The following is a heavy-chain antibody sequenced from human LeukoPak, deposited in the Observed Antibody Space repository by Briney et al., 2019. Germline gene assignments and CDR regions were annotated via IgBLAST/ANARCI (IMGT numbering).Heavy chain of an antibody. CDR2: TRPSSGRT. CDR3: AREGPETYNFDF. J-gene: IGHJ4*02. Sequence: GASVKVSCKTSGDTFTNYYMHWVRQAPGQRPEWMGITRPSSGRTSYPQKFQGRVTMTWDMSTSTFYMELSSLTSDDTAVYYCAREGPETYNFDFWGQGTLVTVSS. V-gene: IGHV1-46*01. CDR1: GDTFTNYY. D-gene: IGHD1-14*01.